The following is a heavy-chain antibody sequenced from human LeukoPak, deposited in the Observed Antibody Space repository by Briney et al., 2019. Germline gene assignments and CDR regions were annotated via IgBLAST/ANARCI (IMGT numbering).Heavy chain of an antibody. Sequence: PSETLSLTCTVSGGSISNYYWSWIRQPPGKGLEWIGYIYYSGSSNYNPSLKSRVTISVDTSKNQFSLNLSSVTAADTAVYYCARGIITTVGEFDYWGQGTLVTVSS. J-gene: IGHJ4*02. CDR1: GGSISNYY. CDR2: IYYSGSS. V-gene: IGHV4-59*01. D-gene: IGHD4-11*01. CDR3: ARGIITTVGEFDY.